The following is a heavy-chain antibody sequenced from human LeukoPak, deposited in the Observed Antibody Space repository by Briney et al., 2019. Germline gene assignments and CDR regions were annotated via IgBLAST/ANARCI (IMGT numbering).Heavy chain of an antibody. Sequence: SETLSLTCTVSGGSISSGDYYWSWIRQPPGKGLEWIGYIYYSGSTYYNPSLKSRVTISVDTSKNQFSLKLSSVTAADTAVYYCARDTSVPAAMEAFDIWAKGQWSPSLQ. CDR2: IYYSGST. J-gene: IGHJ3*02. CDR3: ARDTSVPAAMEAFDI. V-gene: IGHV4-30-4*08. CDR1: GGSISSGDYY. D-gene: IGHD2-2*01.